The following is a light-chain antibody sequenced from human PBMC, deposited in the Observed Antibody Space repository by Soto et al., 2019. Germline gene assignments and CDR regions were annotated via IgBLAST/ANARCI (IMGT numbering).Light chain of an antibody. Sequence: EIVLTQSPGTLSLSPGERATLSCKASQSVSSSHLAWYQQKVGQPPRLLLHETSTRATGIPDRFSGSGSGTDFTLTISRLEPEDFAMYYCQQYGSSPWTFGQGTKVDIK. CDR1: QSVSSSH. V-gene: IGKV3-20*01. J-gene: IGKJ1*01. CDR2: ETS. CDR3: QQYGSSPWT.